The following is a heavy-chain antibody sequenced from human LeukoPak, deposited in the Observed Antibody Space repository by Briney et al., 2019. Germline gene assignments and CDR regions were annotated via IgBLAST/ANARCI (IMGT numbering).Heavy chain of an antibody. CDR1: GFTVSTNY. CDR3: AREEFDF. CDR2: IFSGGGT. J-gene: IGHJ4*02. V-gene: IGHV3-66*01. Sequence: PGGSLRLSCTASGFTVSTNYMTWVRQAPGKGLEWVSLIFSGGGTYYADSVKGRFTISKGNSKNTVFLQMNSLRAEDTGVYFCAREEFDFWGQGTLVTVSS.